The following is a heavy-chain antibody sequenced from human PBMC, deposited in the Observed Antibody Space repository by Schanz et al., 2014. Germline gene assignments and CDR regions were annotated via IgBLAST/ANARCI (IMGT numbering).Heavy chain of an antibody. CDR3: ARDRRNADLDY. CDR2: INTGSNYI. V-gene: IGHV3-21*05. J-gene: IGHJ4*02. D-gene: IGHD1-1*01. CDR1: GFGFSSYS. Sequence: EVQLVESGGGLVQPGGSLRLSCAASGFGFSSYSMNWVRQAPGRGLEWISFINTGSNYINYADSVKGRFTISRDNSKNTLFLQMNSLRAEDTALYYCARDRRNADLDYWGQGTLVTVSS.